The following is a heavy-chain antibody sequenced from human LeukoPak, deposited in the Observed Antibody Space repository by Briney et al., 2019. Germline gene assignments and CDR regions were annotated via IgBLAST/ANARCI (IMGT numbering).Heavy chain of an antibody. V-gene: IGHV3-30-3*01. Sequence: GGSLRLSCAASGFTFSSYAMHWVRQAPGKGLEWVAVISYDGSNKYYADSVKGRFTISRDNSKNTLYLQMNSLRAEDTAVYYCAREYWNNYFDYWGQGTLVTVSS. CDR3: AREYWNNYFDY. CDR1: GFTFSSYA. CDR2: ISYDGSNK. D-gene: IGHD1/OR15-1a*01. J-gene: IGHJ4*02.